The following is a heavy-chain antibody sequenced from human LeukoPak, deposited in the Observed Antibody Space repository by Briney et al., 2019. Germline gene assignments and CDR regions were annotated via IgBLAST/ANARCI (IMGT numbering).Heavy chain of an antibody. D-gene: IGHD3-22*01. J-gene: IGHJ6*02. CDR2: INPNSGGS. V-gene: IGHV1-2*02. CDR1: GYTFTGYY. CDR3: ARSITMIVVVIGGYYGMDV. Sequence: ASVKVSCKASGYTFTGYYMHWVRQAPGQGLEWMGWINPNSGGSNYAQKFQGRVTMTRDMSISTAYMELSRLRSDDTAVYYCARSITMIVVVIGGYYGMDVWGQGTTVTVSS.